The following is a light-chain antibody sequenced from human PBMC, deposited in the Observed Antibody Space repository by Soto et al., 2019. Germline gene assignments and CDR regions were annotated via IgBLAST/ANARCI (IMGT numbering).Light chain of an antibody. Sequence: QSALTQPASVSGSPGQSITISCTGTSSDIGAHKYVAWYQQNPGKAPKFIIYRVSNRPSGVSNRFSGSKSGNTASLTISGLQAEDEADYYCSSYTNTTTLNVVFGGGTKVTVL. V-gene: IGLV2-14*01. CDR2: RVS. J-gene: IGLJ2*01. CDR3: SSYTNTTTLNVV. CDR1: SSDIGAHKY.